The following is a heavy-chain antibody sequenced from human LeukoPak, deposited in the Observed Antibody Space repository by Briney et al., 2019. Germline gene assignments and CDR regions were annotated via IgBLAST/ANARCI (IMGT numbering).Heavy chain of an antibody. CDR1: GFTVSSNY. V-gene: IGHV3-66*01. J-gene: IGHJ4*02. Sequence: GSLRLSCAASGFTVSSNYMSWVRQAPGKGLEWVSVIYSGGSTYYADSVKGRFTISRDNSKNTLYLQMNSLRAEDTAVYYCARRGYGSGNHFDYWGQGTLVTVSS. CDR2: IYSGGST. D-gene: IGHD3-10*01. CDR3: ARRGYGSGNHFDY.